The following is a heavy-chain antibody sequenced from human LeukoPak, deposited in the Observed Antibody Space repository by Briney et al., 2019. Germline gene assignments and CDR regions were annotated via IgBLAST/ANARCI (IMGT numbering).Heavy chain of an antibody. CDR1: GFTFSSYA. J-gene: IGHJ2*01. CDR2: IKQDGSEK. CDR3: AKDRTVGASYWYFDL. Sequence: GGSLRLSCAASGFTFSSYAMSWVRQAPGKGLEWVANIKQDGSEKYYVDSVKGRFTISRDNAKNSLYLQMNTLRAEDTAIYYCAKDRTVGASYWYFDLWGRGTLVTVSS. D-gene: IGHD1-26*01. V-gene: IGHV3-7*03.